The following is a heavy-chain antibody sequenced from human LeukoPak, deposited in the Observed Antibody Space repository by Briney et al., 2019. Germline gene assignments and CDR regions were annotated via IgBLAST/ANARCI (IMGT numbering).Heavy chain of an antibody. J-gene: IGHJ4*02. CDR3: AREPTADSNGYYFDY. V-gene: IGHV3-48*03. D-gene: IGHD3-22*01. CDR2: ISSSGSPI. CDR1: GFILSDYN. Sequence: GRSLRLSCAASGFILSDYNMHWVRQAPGKGLEWVSYISSSGSPIYYADSVKGRFTISRDNAKNSLYMQMNSLRAEDTAVYYCAREPTADSNGYYFDYWGQGTLVTVSS.